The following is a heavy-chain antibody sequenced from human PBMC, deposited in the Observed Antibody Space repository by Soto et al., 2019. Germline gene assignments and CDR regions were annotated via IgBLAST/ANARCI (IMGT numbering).Heavy chain of an antibody. J-gene: IGHJ5*02. D-gene: IGHD3-3*01. CDR3: ARVWGGQLGFLAWLISEDWFDP. CDR1: GFTFSSYW. CDR2: IKQDGSEK. Sequence: EVQLVESGGGLVQPGGSLRLSCAASGFTFSSYWMSWVRQAPGKGLEWVANIKQDGSEKYYVDSVKGRFTISRDNAKNSLYLQMNSLRDEDTAVYYCARVWGGQLGFLAWLISEDWFDPWGQGTLVTVSS. V-gene: IGHV3-7*05.